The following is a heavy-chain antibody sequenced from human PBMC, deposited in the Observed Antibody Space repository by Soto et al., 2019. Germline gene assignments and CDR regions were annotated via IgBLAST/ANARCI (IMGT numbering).Heavy chain of an antibody. D-gene: IGHD2-15*01. Sequence: EVQLLESGGGLVQPGESLRLSCAASGFTFTTYAMFWVRQAPGKGLEWVSGVSASGGSTYAADSVKGRFTISRDNSKNTVQLQMDSLRADDTAVYYCAKTMGDCSGGTCYGAYSMDVWGQGITVTVSS. J-gene: IGHJ6*02. CDR2: VSASGGST. CDR1: GFTFTTYA. CDR3: AKTMGDCSGGTCYGAYSMDV. V-gene: IGHV3-23*01.